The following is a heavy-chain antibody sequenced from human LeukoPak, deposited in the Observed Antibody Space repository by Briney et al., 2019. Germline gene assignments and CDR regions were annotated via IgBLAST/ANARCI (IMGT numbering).Heavy chain of an antibody. D-gene: IGHD1-7*01. CDR3: ARWRRLELRGAFSFDI. V-gene: IGHV4-4*09. Sequence: SETLSLTCTVSGGSISSYYWSWIRQPPGKGLEWIGYIYTSGSTNYNPSLKSRVTISVDTSKNQFSLKLSSVTAADTAVYYCARWRRLELRGAFSFDIWGQGTMVTVSS. J-gene: IGHJ3*02. CDR1: GGSISSYY. CDR2: IYTSGST.